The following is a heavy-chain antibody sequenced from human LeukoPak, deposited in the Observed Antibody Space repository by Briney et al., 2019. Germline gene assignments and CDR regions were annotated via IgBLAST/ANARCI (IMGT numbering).Heavy chain of an antibody. D-gene: IGHD4-23*01. J-gene: IGHJ3*02. Sequence: ASVKVSCKASGYTFTSYYMHWVRQAPGQGLEWMGIINPSGGSTSYAQKFQGRVTMTRDTSTSTVYMELSSLRSEDTAVYYCARVGRTVVTKVGAFDIWGQGTMVTVSS. V-gene: IGHV1-46*01. CDR1: GYTFTSYY. CDR3: ARVGRTVVTKVGAFDI. CDR2: INPSGGST.